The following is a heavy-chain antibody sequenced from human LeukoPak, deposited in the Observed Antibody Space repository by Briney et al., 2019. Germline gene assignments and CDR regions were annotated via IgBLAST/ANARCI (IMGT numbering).Heavy chain of an antibody. CDR1: GGSFSGYY. CDR3: ARHVDPYYDAHY. J-gene: IGHJ4*02. Sequence: PSETLSLTCAVYGGSFSGYYWSWIRQPPGKGLEWIGEINHSGSTNYNPSLKGRVTISVDTSKNQFSLKLSSVTAADTAVYYCARHVDPYYDAHYWGQGTLVTVSS. D-gene: IGHD3-3*01. CDR2: INHSGST. V-gene: IGHV4-34*01.